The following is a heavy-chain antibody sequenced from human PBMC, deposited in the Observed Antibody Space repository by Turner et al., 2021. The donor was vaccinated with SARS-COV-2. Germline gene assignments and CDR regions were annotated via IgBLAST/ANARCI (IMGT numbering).Heavy chain of an antibody. Sequence: QVQLQESGRRRVKPSETLSLTCTFTGGSIGSYYWSWVRQPQGKGPEGLGYFYYIGSTKYKPSLKSRVAISVEASKSQFSLRLTSVTAADTAVYYCVSRYYDASGSYISEYWGQGILVTVSS. D-gene: IGHD3-10*01. J-gene: IGHJ4*02. CDR2: FYYIGST. CDR1: GGSIGSYY. V-gene: IGHV4-59*08. CDR3: VSRYYDASGSYISEY.